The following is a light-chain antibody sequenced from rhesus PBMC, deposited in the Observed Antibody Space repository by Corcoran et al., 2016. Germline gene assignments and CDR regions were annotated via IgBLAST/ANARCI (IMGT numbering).Light chain of an antibody. CDR2: YAT. CDR1: QGISSY. V-gene: IGKV1-37*01. J-gene: IGKJ4*01. Sequence: DIQMTQSPSSLSASVGDTVTITCRASQGISSYLAGYQQKPGKAPKPLIYYATNLESGVPSRLSGSGSGTEFTLTISSLQPEDFATYYCQQYNSAPPTFGGGTKVEIK. CDR3: QQYNSAPPT.